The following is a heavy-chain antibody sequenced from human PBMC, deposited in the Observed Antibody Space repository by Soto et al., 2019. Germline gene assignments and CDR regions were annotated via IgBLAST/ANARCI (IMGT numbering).Heavy chain of an antibody. CDR3: AHFDWFIDY. Sequence: PGGSLRLSCAASGFSFSNYGMHWVRQAPGKGLEWVAVVWFDGSKKYYADSVKGRFTISRDNSKNTLDLQMNSLGAEDTAVYYCAHFDWFIDYWGQGTLVTVSS. D-gene: IGHD3-9*01. CDR1: GFSFSNYG. V-gene: IGHV3-33*01. CDR2: VWFDGSKK. J-gene: IGHJ4*02.